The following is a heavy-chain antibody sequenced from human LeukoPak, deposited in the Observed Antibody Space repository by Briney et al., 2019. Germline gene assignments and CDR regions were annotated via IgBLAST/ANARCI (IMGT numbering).Heavy chain of an antibody. D-gene: IGHD7-27*01. CDR1: GFTFSNFW. CDR3: ATTDPSTGDPYYYYGMDV. CDR2: ISYDGGNK. J-gene: IGHJ6*02. Sequence: PGGSLRLSCTASGFTFSNFWMGWVRQAPGKGLEWVAVISYDGGNKYYADSVKGRFTISRDNSKNTLYLQMNSLRAEDTAVYYCATTDPSTGDPYYYYGMDVWGQGTTVTVSS. V-gene: IGHV3-30*03.